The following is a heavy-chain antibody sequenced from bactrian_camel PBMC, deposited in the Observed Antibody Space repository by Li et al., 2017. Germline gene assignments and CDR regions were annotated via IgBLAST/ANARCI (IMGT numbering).Heavy chain of an antibody. CDR2: INKLGALT. D-gene: IGHD2*01. V-gene: IGHV3S1*01. J-gene: IGHJ4*01. Sequence: VQLVESGGGLVQPGESVRLSCAASGFTFSDYWMYWVRQAPGKGLEWVSTINKLGALTDYADSVKGRFTISRGNADNTLYLQMNSLKPDDSAMYYCAVRLSSVCYNRAETFEYWGQGTQVTVS. CDR3: AVRLSSVCYNRAETFEY. CDR1: GFTFSDYW.